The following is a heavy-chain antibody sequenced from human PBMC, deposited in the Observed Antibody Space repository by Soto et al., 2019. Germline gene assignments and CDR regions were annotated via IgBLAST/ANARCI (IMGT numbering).Heavy chain of an antibody. CDR2: ISYSGST. CDR3: ARADPDASVGY. V-gene: IGHV4-59*11. D-gene: IGHD3-16*01. CDR1: GGPMSSHY. Sequence: SETLSLTCTVSGGPMSSHYWTWLRQPPGKGLEWIGYISYSGSTYYNPSLKSRVTTSADTSRNQFSLKLSSVIAADTAVYYCARADPDASVGYWGQGTLVTVSS. J-gene: IGHJ4*02.